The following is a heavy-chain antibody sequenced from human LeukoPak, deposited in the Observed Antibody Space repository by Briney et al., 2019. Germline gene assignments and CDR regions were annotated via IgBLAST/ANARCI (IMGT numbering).Heavy chain of an antibody. J-gene: IGHJ4*02. CDR3: ARSSIAARRGFDY. D-gene: IGHD6-6*01. V-gene: IGHV3-7*01. CDR2: IKQDGSEK. Sequence: GSLRLSCAASGVTVSDNYMSWVRQAPGKGLEWVANIKQDGSEKYYVDSVKGRFTISRDNAKNSLYLQMNSPRAEDTAVYYCARSSIAARRGFDYWGQGTLVTVSS. CDR1: GVTVSDNY.